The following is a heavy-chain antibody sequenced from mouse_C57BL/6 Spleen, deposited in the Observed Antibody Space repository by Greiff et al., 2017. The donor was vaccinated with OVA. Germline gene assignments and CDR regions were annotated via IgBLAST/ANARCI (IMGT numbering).Heavy chain of an antibody. CDR1: GYAFTNYL. J-gene: IGHJ2*01. Sequence: VQVVESGAELVRPGTSVKVSCKASGYAFTNYLIEWVKQRPGQGLEWIGVINPGSGGTNYNEKFKGKATLTADKSSSTAYMQLSSLTSEDSAVYFCARSKYGSSLDYWGQGTTLTVSS. CDR2: INPGSGGT. D-gene: IGHD1-1*01. CDR3: ARSKYGSSLDY. V-gene: IGHV1-54*01.